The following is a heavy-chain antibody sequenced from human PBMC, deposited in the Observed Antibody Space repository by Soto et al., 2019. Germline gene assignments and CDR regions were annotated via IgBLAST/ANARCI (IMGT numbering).Heavy chain of an antibody. D-gene: IGHD3-16*01. J-gene: IGHJ1*01. CDR3: ARAGPGLYTY. CDR1: GLTFSSYS. Sequence: EVQLVEAGGGLVKPGGSLRLSCAASGLTFSSYSMNWVRQAPGKGLEWGSSISSSRSYIDYADSVKGRFTISRDNAKNSLYLQMNSLRAEDTAVYYCARAGPGLYTYWGQGTLVTVSS. V-gene: IGHV3-21*01. CDR2: ISSSRSYI.